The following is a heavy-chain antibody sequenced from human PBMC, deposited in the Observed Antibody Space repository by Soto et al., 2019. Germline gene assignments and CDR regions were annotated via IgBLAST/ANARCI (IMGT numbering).Heavy chain of an antibody. CDR3: TTGCGGSGSYYYYYGMDV. D-gene: IGHD3-10*01. J-gene: IGHJ6*02. V-gene: IGHV3-15*01. CDR2: IKSKTDGGTT. Sequence: EVQLVESGGGLVKPGGSLRLSCAASGFTFSNAWMSWVRQAPGKGLEWVGRIKSKTDGGTTDYAAPVKGRFTISRDDSKNTLYLQMNSLKTEDTAVYYCTTGCGGSGSYYYYYGMDVWGQGTTVTVSS. CDR1: GFTFSNAW.